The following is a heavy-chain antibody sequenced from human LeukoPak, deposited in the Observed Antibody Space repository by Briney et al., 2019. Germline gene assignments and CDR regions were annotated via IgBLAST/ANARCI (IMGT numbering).Heavy chain of an antibody. CDR3: ARVASPILEWFQYFQH. CDR1: GYTFTGYY. Sequence: ASVKVSCKASGYTFTGYYMHWVRQAPGQGLEWMGWINPNSGGTNYAQKFQGRVTMTRDTSISTAYMELSRLRSDDTAVYCCARVASPILEWFQYFQHWGQGTLVTVSS. V-gene: IGHV1-2*02. CDR2: INPNSGGT. D-gene: IGHD3-3*01. J-gene: IGHJ1*01.